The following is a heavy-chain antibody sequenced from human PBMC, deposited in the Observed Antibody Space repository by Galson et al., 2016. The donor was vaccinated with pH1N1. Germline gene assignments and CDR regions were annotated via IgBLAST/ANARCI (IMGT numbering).Heavy chain of an antibody. CDR3: ARDSKGGIPFHY. CDR2: INPNSDVT. CDR1: GYTFTDYY. V-gene: IGHV1-2*02. J-gene: IGHJ4*02. D-gene: IGHD1-26*01. Sequence: SVKVSCKASGYTFTDYYIHWVRQAPGKGLEWMGWINPNSDVTKYAQKFQDRVTMTRDTTINTAYRELSGLTSDDTAVYYCARDSKGGIPFHYWGQGTLVTLSS.